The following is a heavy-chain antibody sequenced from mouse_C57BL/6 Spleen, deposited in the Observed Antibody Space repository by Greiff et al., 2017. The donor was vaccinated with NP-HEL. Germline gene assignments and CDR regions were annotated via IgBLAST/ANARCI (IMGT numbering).Heavy chain of an antibody. CDR2: IYPGDGDT. CDR1: GYAFSSYW. D-gene: IGHD1-1*01. Sequence: QVQLKESGAELVKPGASVKISCKASGYAFSSYWMNWVKQRPGKGLEWIGQIYPGDGDTNYNGKFKGKATLTADKSSSTAYMQLSSLTSEDSAVYFCARYYYGSSYGGMDYWGQGTSVTVSS. V-gene: IGHV1-80*01. J-gene: IGHJ4*01. CDR3: ARYYYGSSYGGMDY.